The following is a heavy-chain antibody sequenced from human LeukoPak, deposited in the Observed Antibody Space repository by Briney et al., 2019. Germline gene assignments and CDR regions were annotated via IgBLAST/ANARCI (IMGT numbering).Heavy chain of an antibody. Sequence: GESLKISCKGSGYSFTSNWIGWVRQMPGKGLEWMGIIYPGDSNTRYSPSFQGQVTISADKSISTAYLQWSSLKASDTAMYYCARGGYYYYDSSGYYAPFDYWGQGTLVTVSS. D-gene: IGHD3-22*01. V-gene: IGHV5-51*01. CDR2: IYPGDSNT. J-gene: IGHJ4*02. CDR1: GYSFTSNW. CDR3: ARGGYYYYDSSGYYAPFDY.